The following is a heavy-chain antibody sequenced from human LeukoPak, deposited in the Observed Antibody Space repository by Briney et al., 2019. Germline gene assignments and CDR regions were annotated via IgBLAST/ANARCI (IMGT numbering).Heavy chain of an antibody. V-gene: IGHV3-48*03. CDR2: ISSSGSTI. CDR1: GFTFSSYE. Sequence: GGSLRLSCAASGFTFSSYEMNWVRQAPGKGLEWVSYISSSGSTIYYADSVKGRFHISRDNAKDSLYLQMNSLRAEDTAVDYCAREGGYSGYEAFDYWGQGTLVTVSS. J-gene: IGHJ4*02. D-gene: IGHD5-12*01. CDR3: AREGGYSGYEAFDY.